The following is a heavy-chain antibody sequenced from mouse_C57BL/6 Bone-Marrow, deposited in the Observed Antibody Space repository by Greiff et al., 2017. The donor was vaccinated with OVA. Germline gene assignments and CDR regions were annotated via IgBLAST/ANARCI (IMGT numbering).Heavy chain of an antibody. V-gene: IGHV10-1*01. CDR1: GFSFNTYA. CDR2: IRSKSNNYAT. Sequence: EVMLVESGGGLVQPKGSLKLSCAASGFSFNTYAMNWFRQAPGKGLEWVVRIRSKSNNYATYYADSVKARFTISRDDSESMLYLQMNNEETEDKAMYCCERHDEGEFAYWGQGTLVTVSA. J-gene: IGHJ3*01. CDR3: ERHDEGEFAY.